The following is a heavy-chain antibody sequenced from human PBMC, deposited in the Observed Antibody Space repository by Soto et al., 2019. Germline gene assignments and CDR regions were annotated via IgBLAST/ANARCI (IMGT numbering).Heavy chain of an antibody. Sequence: PSETLSLTCTVSGGSISSYYWSWVRQPPGKGLEWIGYIYYSGSTNYNPSLKSRVTISVDTSKNQFSLKLSSVTAADTAVYYCARELYSSGWIHFDYWGQGTLVTVST. V-gene: IGHV4-59*01. J-gene: IGHJ4*02. D-gene: IGHD6-19*01. CDR2: IYYSGST. CDR3: ARELYSSGWIHFDY. CDR1: GGSISSYY.